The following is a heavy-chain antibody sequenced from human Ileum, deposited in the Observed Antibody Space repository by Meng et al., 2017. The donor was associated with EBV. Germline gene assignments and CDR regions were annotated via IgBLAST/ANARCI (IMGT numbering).Heavy chain of an antibody. J-gene: IGHJ4*02. CDR1: GVSSSGNY. CDR3: AKGGQWDPLDS. V-gene: IGHV4-59*01. D-gene: IGHD1-26*01. CDR2: FYEGTT. Sequence: QVQLQGAGPGTFKPAGTLSLTFDCSGVSSSGNYWRWIRQSPVKGLEWIGFFYEGTTNYNPSLKSRVTIAAGPANNQISLRLSSVTSADTAVYYCAKGGQWDPLDSWGRGILVTVSS.